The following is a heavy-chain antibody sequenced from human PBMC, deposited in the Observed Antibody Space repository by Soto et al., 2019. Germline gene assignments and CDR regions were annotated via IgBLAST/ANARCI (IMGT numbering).Heavy chain of an antibody. D-gene: IGHD2-2*02. J-gene: IGHJ6*02. CDR3: ARDPIVVVPAAISNYYYGMDV. CDR1: GFTFSSYG. CDR2: IWYDGSNK. V-gene: IGHV3-33*01. Sequence: PGGSLRLSCAASGFTFSSYGMHWVRQAPGKGLEWVAVIWYDGSNKYYADSVKGRFTISRDNSKNTLYLQMNSLRAEDTAVYYCARDPIVVVPAAISNYYYGMDVWGQGTMVTVSS.